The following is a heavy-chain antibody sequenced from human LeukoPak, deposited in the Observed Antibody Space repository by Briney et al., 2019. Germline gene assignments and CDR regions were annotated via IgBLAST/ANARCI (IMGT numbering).Heavy chain of an antibody. CDR2: IYHSGST. V-gene: IGHV4-38-2*02. D-gene: IGHD1-26*01. CDR1: GYSISSGYY. CDR3: ARSSGSYYGGSNFDY. J-gene: IGHJ4*02. Sequence: SETLSLTCTVSGYSISSGYYWGWIRQPPGKGLEWIGSIYHSGSTYYNPSLKSRVTISVDTSKNQFSLKLSSVTAADTAVYYCARSSGSYYGGSNFDYWGQGTLVTVSS.